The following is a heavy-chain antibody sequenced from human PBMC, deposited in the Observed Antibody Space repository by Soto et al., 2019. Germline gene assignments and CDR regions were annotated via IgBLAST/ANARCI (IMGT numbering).Heavy chain of an antibody. Sequence: QVQLVESGGGVVQPGRSLRLSCAASGFTFSHYGIHWVRQAPGKGLEWLAVISYDGGNKHYADSVKGRFTVSRDNSKNTLDLERNSLRAEETAVYFGGRYSGKYRGPIDYWGQGTLVTVSS. CDR3: GRYSGKYRGPIDY. CDR1: GFTFSHYG. J-gene: IGHJ4*02. CDR2: ISYDGGNK. V-gene: IGHV3-30*03. D-gene: IGHD1-26*01.